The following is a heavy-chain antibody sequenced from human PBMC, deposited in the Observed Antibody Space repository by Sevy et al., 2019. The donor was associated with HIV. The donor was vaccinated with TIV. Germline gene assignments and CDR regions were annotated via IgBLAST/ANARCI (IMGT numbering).Heavy chain of an antibody. V-gene: IGHV1-2*02. J-gene: IGHJ4*02. Sequence: ASVKVSCKASGYIFTGNCVHWVRHAPGEGLEWMGWTNPNSGGTNYAQKFQGRVTMTRDTSVTSVYMEVHSLRFDDTAVYYCARDGGNQQLVFDYWGQGTVVTVSS. CDR2: TNPNSGGT. CDR1: GYIFTGNC. D-gene: IGHD6-13*01. CDR3: ARDGGNQQLVFDY.